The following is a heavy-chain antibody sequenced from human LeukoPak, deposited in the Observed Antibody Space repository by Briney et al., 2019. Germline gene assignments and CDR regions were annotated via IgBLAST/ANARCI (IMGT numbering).Heavy chain of an antibody. V-gene: IGHV3-23*01. CDR1: GFTFSSYA. Sequence: GGSLRLSCAASGFTFSSYAMSWVRQAPGKWLEWVSAISGSGGSTYYADSVKGRFTISRDNSKNTLYLQMNSLRAEDTAVYYCAKPEGPFYYYYYGMDVWGQGTTVTVSS. J-gene: IGHJ6*02. CDR2: ISGSGGST. CDR3: AKPEGPFYYYYYGMDV.